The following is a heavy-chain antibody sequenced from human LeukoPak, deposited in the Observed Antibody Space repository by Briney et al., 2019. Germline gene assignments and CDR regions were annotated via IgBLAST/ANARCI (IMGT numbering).Heavy chain of an antibody. D-gene: IGHD2-2*01. Sequence: SETLPLTCAVSGVPCSGYSWSWIRQPPGKALEWIGDIYHIGSPTYNPSLKSRVTISVDTSKNQFSLKLSSVTAADTAAYYCARCKIGYCSSTSCSNRGYNWFDPWGQGTLVTVSS. CDR2: IYHIGSP. CDR3: ARCKIGYCSSTSCSNRGYNWFDP. V-gene: IGHV4-34*01. J-gene: IGHJ5*02. CDR1: GVPCSGYS.